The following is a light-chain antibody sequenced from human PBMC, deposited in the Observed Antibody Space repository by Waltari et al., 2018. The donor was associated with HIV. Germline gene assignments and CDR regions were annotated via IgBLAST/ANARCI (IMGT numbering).Light chain of an antibody. CDR2: EVY. Sequence: QSALTQTASVSGSPGQSITISCTGTSSDVGGYDHVSWYQQLVIYEVYNRPSGISHRFSGSKSGNTASLTISGLQAEDEADYFCSSYTSSNTLVFGGGTKVTVL. CDR1: SSDVGGYDH. CDR3: SSYTSSNTLV. V-gene: IGLV2-14*01. J-gene: IGLJ2*01.